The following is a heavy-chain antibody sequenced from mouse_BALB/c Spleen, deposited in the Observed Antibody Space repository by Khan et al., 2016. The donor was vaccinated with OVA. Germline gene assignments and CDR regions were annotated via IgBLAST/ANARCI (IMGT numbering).Heavy chain of an antibody. CDR3: ARQPYYHYYVMDY. CDR2: IWSDGST. D-gene: IGHD2-10*01. Sequence: QVQLKQSGPGLVAPSQSLSITCTISGFSLTNYGVHWVRQPPGKGLEWLVVIWSDGSTTYYSDLTSRLSISKDNSKSQVFLKMNSLQTDDTAMHYCARQPYYHYYVMDYWGQGTSVTVSS. J-gene: IGHJ4*01. V-gene: IGHV2-6-1*01. CDR1: GFSLTNYG.